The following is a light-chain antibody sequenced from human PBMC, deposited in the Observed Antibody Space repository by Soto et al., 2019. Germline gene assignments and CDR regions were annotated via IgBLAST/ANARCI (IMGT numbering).Light chain of an antibody. Sequence: EVLMTQSQGTLSVSPGERVTVSCRASQSIGSNLAWYQQKPGQAPRLLIYGASTRVIGVPDRFSGGRSGTEFTLTIISLQSEDIAVYFGQQYNDWPPYTFGQGTKLEIK. CDR2: GAS. CDR3: QQYNDWPPYT. V-gene: IGKV3-15*01. J-gene: IGKJ2*01. CDR1: QSIGSN.